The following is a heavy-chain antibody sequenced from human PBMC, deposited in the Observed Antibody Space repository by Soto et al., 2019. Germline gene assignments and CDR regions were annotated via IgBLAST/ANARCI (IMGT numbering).Heavy chain of an antibody. D-gene: IGHD2-15*01. CDR1: GFTVSSNY. CDR3: ASVVVVAATPWYFDY. V-gene: IGHV3-66*01. Sequence: GGSLRLSCAASGFTVSSNYMSWVRQAPGKGLEWVSVIYSGGSTYYADSVKGRFTISRDNSKNTLYLQMNSLRAEDTAVYYCASVVVVAATPWYFDYWGQGTLVTVSS. J-gene: IGHJ4*02. CDR2: IYSGGST.